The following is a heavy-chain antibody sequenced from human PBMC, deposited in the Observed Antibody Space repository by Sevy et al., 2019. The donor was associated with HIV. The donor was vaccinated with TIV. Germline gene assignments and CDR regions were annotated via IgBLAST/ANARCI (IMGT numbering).Heavy chain of an antibody. CDR3: ARDRTRYCSSTSCYTVYFDY. CDR2: IYSGGST. Sequence: GGSLRLSCAASGFTVSSNYMSWVRQAPGKGLEWVSVIYSGGSTYYADSVKGRFTITSDNSKNTLYLQMNSLRAEDTAVYYCARDRTRYCSSTSCYTVYFDYWGQGTLVTVSS. V-gene: IGHV3-53*01. CDR1: GFTVSSNY. J-gene: IGHJ4*02. D-gene: IGHD2-2*02.